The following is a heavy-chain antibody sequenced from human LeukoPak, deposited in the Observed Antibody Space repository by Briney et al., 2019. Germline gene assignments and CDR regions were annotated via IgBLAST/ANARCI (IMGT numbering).Heavy chain of an antibody. J-gene: IGHJ4*02. D-gene: IGHD6-6*01. CDR3: ARHGGYSSSAAY. CDR1: GGSISGYY. Sequence: SDTLSLTCTVSGGSISGYYWSWIRQPPGKGLEWIGYIYTTGTTNYNPSLKSRVTISVDTSKNQFSLKLNSVTAADTAVYYCARHGGYSSSAAYWGQGALVTVSS. V-gene: IGHV4-4*09. CDR2: IYTTGTT.